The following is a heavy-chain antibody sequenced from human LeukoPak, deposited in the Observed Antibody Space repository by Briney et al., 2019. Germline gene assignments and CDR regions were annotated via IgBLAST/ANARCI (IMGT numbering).Heavy chain of an antibody. J-gene: IGHJ4*02. Sequence: GGSLRLSCAASGFTFDDYAIHWVRQAPGKGLEWVSTISGRGGSTYYADSVKGRFTISRDNSKNTLYLQMNSLRAEDTAVYYCAKLTHPPDFDYWGQGTLVTVSS. V-gene: IGHV3-23*01. CDR2: ISGRGGST. D-gene: IGHD3-9*01. CDR3: AKLTHPPDFDY. CDR1: GFTFDDYA.